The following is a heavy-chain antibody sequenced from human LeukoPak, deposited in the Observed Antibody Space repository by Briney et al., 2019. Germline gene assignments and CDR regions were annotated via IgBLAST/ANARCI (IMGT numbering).Heavy chain of an antibody. J-gene: IGHJ4*02. CDR1: GRSISSYY. D-gene: IGHD2-21*01. Sequence: SDTLSLTCTVSGRSISSYYWSWLRQPPGKGLEWIGYIYYSGSTNYNPSLKSRVTISVDTSKNQFSLKLSSVTAADTAVYYCARGGLWPFLVDYWGQGTLVTVSS. V-gene: IGHV4-59*07. CDR2: IYYSGST. CDR3: ARGGLWPFLVDY.